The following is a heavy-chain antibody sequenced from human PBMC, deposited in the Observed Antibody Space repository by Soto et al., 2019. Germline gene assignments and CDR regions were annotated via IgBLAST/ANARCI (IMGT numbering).Heavy chain of an antibody. CDR1: GFTFSSYG. D-gene: IGHD2-2*01. V-gene: IGHV3-33*01. CDR2: IWYDGSNK. Sequence: GGSLRLSCAASGFTFSSYGVHWVRQAPGKGLEWVAVIWYDGSNKYYADSVKGRFTISRDNSKNTLYLQMNSLRAEDTAVYYCARDSSCSSTSCPHYYYYGMDAWGQGTTVTVSS. CDR3: ARDSSCSSTSCPHYYYYGMDA. J-gene: IGHJ6*02.